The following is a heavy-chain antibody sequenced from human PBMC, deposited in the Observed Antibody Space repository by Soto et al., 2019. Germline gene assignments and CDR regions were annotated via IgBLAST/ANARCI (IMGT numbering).Heavy chain of an antibody. Sequence: HPGGSLRLSCAASGFTFGRYWMHWVRQAPGKGLEWVSRASPDGTSTSYADSVKGRFTISRDNAKNTLFMQMNSLRAEDTAVYYCTRHGSGDYFLFDPWGQGTLVTGSS. CDR1: GFTFGRYW. J-gene: IGHJ5*02. D-gene: IGHD3-10*01. CDR2: ASPDGTST. V-gene: IGHV3-74*01. CDR3: TRHGSGDYFLFDP.